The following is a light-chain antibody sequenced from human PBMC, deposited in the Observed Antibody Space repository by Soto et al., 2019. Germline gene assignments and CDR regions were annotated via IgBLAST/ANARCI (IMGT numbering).Light chain of an antibody. CDR2: DAS. CDR3: QQYNSYWT. V-gene: IGKV1-5*01. CDR1: QGIGND. J-gene: IGKJ1*01. Sequence: IELTKTPPPLSLSRGARATFSCRASQGIGNDLGWYQQKPGKPPKLLIYDASSLESGVPSRFSGSGSGTEFTLTISSLQPDDFATYYCQQYNSYWTFGQGTKVDIK.